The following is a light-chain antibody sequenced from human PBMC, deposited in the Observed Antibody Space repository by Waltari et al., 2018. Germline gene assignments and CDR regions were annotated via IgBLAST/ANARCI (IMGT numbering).Light chain of an antibody. Sequence: DIQLTQSPSFLSASVGDRVTITCRASQGISSYLAWYQQKPGRAHKLLIYSASTLQSGVPSRFSGSGSGTEFTLTISSLQPEDFATYYCQKLNSYPPTTFGQGTRLEIK. CDR1: QGISSY. CDR3: QKLNSYPPTT. CDR2: SAS. J-gene: IGKJ5*01. V-gene: IGKV1-9*01.